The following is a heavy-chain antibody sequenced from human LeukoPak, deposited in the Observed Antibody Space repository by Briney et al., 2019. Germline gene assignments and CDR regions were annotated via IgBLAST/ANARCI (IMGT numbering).Heavy chain of an antibody. CDR1: GFTFSYYF. V-gene: IGHV3-11*01. CDR3: ARVPRYGSGSYYSLDH. Sequence: GGSLRLSCAASGFTFSYYFMSWIRQAPGTGLEWVSSISSRENTIYYADSVKGRFTISRDSAKNSLYLQMNSLRADDTAAYYCARVPRYGSGSYYSLDHWGQGTLVTVSS. D-gene: IGHD3-10*01. CDR2: ISSRENTI. J-gene: IGHJ4*02.